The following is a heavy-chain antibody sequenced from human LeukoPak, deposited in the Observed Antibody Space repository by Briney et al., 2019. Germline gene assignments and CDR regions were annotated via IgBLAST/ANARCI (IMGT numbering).Heavy chain of an antibody. CDR1: GFTFSTYW. CDR3: ARGHWFDP. Sequence: PGGSLRLSGVASGFTFSTYWMSWVRQAPGKGLEWVAYIKPDGSEKSYVDSVKGRFTISRDNAKNSLYLQMNSLRAEDTAVYSCARGHWFDPWGQGTLVTVSS. V-gene: IGHV3-7*03. J-gene: IGHJ5*02. CDR2: IKPDGSEK.